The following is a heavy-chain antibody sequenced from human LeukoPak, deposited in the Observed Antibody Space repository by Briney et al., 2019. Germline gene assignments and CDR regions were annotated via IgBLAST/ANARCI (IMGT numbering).Heavy chain of an antibody. V-gene: IGHV4-34*01. J-gene: IGHJ4*02. Sequence: SETLSLTCAVYGGSFSGYYWSWIRQPPGKGLEWIGEINHSGSTNYNPSLKSRVTISVDTSKNQFSLKLSSVTAADTAVYYCARHKNSGTYPLDYWGQGTLVTVSS. CDR2: INHSGST. CDR3: ARHKNSGTYPLDY. CDR1: GGSFSGYY. D-gene: IGHD3-10*01.